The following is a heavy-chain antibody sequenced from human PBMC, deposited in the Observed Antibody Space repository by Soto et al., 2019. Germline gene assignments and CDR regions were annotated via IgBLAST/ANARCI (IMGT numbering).Heavy chain of an antibody. CDR3: ARGRDIVAAEYYFDY. CDR2: IIPILGIA. CDR1: GGTFSSYT. J-gene: IGHJ4*02. D-gene: IGHD5-12*01. V-gene: IGHV1-69*02. Sequence: QVQLVQSGAEVKKPGSSVKVSCKASGGTFSSYTISWVRQAPGQGLEWMGRIIPILGIANYAQKFQGRVTITADKSTSTAHMELSSLRSEDTAVYYCARGRDIVAAEYYFDYWGQGTLVTVSS.